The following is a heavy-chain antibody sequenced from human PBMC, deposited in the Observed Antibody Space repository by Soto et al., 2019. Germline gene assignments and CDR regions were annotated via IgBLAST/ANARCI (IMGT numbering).Heavy chain of an antibody. V-gene: IGHV1-18*04. D-gene: IGHD1-26*01. CDR1: GYTFTSYG. CDR3: ARDPGLPTKDHYYYYGMDV. CDR2: ISAYNGNT. J-gene: IGHJ6*02. Sequence: GASVKVSCKASGYTFTSYGTSWVRQAPGQGLEWMGWISAYNGNTNYAQKLQGRVTMTTDTSTSTAYMELRSLRSDDTAVYYCARDPGLPTKDHYYYYGMDVWGQGTTVTVSS.